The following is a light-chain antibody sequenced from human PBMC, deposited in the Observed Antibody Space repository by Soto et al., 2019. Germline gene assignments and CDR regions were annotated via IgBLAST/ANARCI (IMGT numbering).Light chain of an antibody. Sequence: DIQMTQSQSSLSASVGDRFTITCRASQSISSYLNWYQQKPGKAPKLLIYAASSLQSGDTSRFSGSGSGTDFTLTISSLQPEDFAVYYCHQRSNWPPFTFGGGTKVDIK. CDR2: AAS. V-gene: IGKV1-39*01. CDR3: HQRSNWPPFT. J-gene: IGKJ4*01. CDR1: QSISSY.